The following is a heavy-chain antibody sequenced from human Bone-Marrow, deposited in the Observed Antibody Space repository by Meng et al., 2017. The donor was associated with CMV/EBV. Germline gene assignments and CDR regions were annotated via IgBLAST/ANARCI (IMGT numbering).Heavy chain of an antibody. V-gene: IGHV1-18*04. Sequence: QVQLAQSGAEVKKPGASVKVSCKASGYTFTGYYMHWVRQAPGQGLEWMGWISAYNGNTNYAQRLQGRVTMTTDTSTSTAYMELRSLRSDDTAVYYCARGTGTTVGSWLDYWGQGTLVTVSS. CDR2: ISAYNGNT. D-gene: IGHD1-1*01. J-gene: IGHJ4*02. CDR3: ARGTGTTVGSWLDY. CDR1: GYTFTGYY.